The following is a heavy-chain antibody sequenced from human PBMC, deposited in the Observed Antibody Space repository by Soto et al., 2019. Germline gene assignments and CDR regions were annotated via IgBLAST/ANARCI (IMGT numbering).Heavy chain of an antibody. D-gene: IGHD3-22*01. J-gene: IGHJ4*02. CDR3: ARCGVSSGYPFVDY. CDR1: GGSISSYY. V-gene: IGHV4-59*08. Sequence: SETLSLTCTVSGGSISSYYWSWIRQPPGKGLEWIGYIYYSVSTNYNPSLKSRVTISVDTSKNQFSLKLSSVAVADTAVYYCARCGVSSGYPFVDYWGQGTLVTVSS. CDR2: IYYSVST.